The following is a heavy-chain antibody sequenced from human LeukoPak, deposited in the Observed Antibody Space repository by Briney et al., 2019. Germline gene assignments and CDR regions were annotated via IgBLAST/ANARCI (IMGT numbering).Heavy chain of an antibody. V-gene: IGHV4-59*01. CDR2: IYYSGST. CDR3: ARGPPGSDYGDYVFDY. D-gene: IGHD4-17*01. Sequence: SETLSLTCTVSGGSISSYYWSWIQQPPGKGLEWIGYIYYSGSTNYNPSLKSRVTISVDTSKNQFSLKLSSVTAADTAVYYCARGPPGSDYGDYVFDYWGQGTLVTVSS. J-gene: IGHJ4*02. CDR1: GGSISSYY.